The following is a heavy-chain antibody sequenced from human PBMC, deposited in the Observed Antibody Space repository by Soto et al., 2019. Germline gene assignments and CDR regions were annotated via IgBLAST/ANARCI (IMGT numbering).Heavy chain of an antibody. J-gene: IGHJ4*02. D-gene: IGHD5-18*01. V-gene: IGHV3-7*05. CDR3: ARGPRHSDAY. CDR2: IKQDGSEE. CDR1: GFTFSTSW. Sequence: EVQLVESGGGLVQPGGSLKISCSASGFTFSTSWMSWFRQAPGKGLEWVANIKQDGSEEYYVDSVKGRFTVSRDNAKNSLYLQMNSLRVEDTAVYFCARGPRHSDAYWGLGTLVTVSS.